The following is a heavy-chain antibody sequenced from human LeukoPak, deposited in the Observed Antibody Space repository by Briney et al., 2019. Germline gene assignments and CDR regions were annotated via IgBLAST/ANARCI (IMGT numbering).Heavy chain of an antibody. J-gene: IGHJ3*02. CDR2: VDNTGAKA. CDR1: GFTFIYYW. CDR3: ARGGKDHAFDI. V-gene: IGHV3-74*01. Sequence: GGPLRLCCAASGFTFIYYWMHWVRQAPGKGLVWVSRVDNTGAKAIYAASVKGRFTISRDNAKNSFYLQMNSLRAEDTAVYYCARGGKDHAFDIWGQGTMVTVPS. D-gene: IGHD3-16*01.